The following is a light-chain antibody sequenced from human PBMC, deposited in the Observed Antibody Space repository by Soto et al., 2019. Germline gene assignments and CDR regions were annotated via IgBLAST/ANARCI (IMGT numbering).Light chain of an antibody. V-gene: IGKV3-11*01. CDR3: QQYNNWPLT. J-gene: IGKJ4*01. Sequence: EIVLSQSPAAVSLSPGERATLSCRASQSVSSYLAWYQQKPGQAPRLLIYDASNRATGIPARFSGSGSGTDFTLTISSLEPEDFAVYYCQQYNNWPLTFGGGTKV. CDR2: DAS. CDR1: QSVSSY.